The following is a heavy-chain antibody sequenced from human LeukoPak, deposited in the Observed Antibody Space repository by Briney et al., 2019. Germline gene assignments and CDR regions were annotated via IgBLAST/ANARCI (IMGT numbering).Heavy chain of an antibody. CDR2: INHSGST. V-gene: IGHV4-34*01. J-gene: IGHJ4*02. CDR1: GGSFSGYY. D-gene: IGHD3-9*01. CDR3: ARSLPAYDILTGSFLD. Sequence: SETLSLTCAVYGGSFSGYYWSWIRQPPGKGLEWIGEINHSGSTNYNPSLKSRVTISVDTSKNQFFLKLSSVTAADTAVYYCARSLPAYDILTGSFLDWGQGTLVTVSS.